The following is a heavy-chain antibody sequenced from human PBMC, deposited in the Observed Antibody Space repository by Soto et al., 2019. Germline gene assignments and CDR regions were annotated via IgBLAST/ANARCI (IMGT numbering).Heavy chain of an antibody. CDR1: GFTFSNCV. CDR3: AKMAWLGDPPGGDF. V-gene: IGHV3-23*01. J-gene: IGHJ4*02. D-gene: IGHD3-10*01. CDR2: ISATGTIS. Sequence: EVQLLESGGGFIQPGGSLGLSCAASGFTFSNCVMAWVRQTPGKGLEWVSAISATGTISFYGDSVKGRFTVSRDNSKDTLYLHMGSLRADDTALYYCAKMAWLGDPPGGDFWGQGTLVTVSS.